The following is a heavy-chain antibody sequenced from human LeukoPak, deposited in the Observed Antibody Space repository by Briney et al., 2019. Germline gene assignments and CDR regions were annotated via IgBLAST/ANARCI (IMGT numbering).Heavy chain of an antibody. CDR1: GVSISSSNSY. CDR3: ARHRSYCSGGSCYPLRYYYMDV. Sequence: SETLSLTCTVSGVSISSSNSYWGWIRQPPGKGLEWIGEINHSGSTNYNPSLKSRVTISVDTSKNQFSLKLSSVTAADTAVYYCARHRSYCSGGSCYPLRYYYMDVWGKGTTVTISS. D-gene: IGHD2-15*01. J-gene: IGHJ6*03. CDR2: INHSGST. V-gene: IGHV4-39*01.